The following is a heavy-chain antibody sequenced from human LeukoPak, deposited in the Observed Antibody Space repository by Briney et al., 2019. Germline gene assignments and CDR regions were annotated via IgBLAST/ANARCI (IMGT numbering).Heavy chain of an antibody. V-gene: IGHV3-30*02. CDR3: ARSPRGDDYSNSYYFDY. D-gene: IGHD4-11*01. CDR1: GFTFSSYG. CDR2: IRYDGSNK. Sequence: PGGSLRLSCAASGFTFSSYGMHWVRQAPGKGLEWVAFIRYDGSNKYYADSVKGRFTISRDNSKNTLYLQMNSLRAEDTAVYYCARSPRGDDYSNSYYFDYWGQGTLVTVSS. J-gene: IGHJ4*02.